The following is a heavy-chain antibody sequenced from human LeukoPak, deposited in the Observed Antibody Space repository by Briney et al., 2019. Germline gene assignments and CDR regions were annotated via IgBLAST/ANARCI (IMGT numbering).Heavy chain of an antibody. V-gene: IGHV4-39*07. CDR3: ARYAEGIFDY. CDR1: GGSISSSSYY. Sequence: SETLSLTCTVSGGSISSSSYYWGWIRQPPGKGLEWIGSIYYSGSTYYNPSLKSRVTISVDKSKNQFSLKLSSVTAADTAVYYCARYAEGIFDYWGQGTLVTVSS. D-gene: IGHD2-2*01. J-gene: IGHJ4*02. CDR2: IYYSGST.